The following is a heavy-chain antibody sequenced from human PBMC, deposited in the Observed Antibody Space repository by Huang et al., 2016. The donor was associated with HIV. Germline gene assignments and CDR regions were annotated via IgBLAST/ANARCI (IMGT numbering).Heavy chain of an antibody. J-gene: IGHJ1*01. CDR2: IYYRGTT. CDR3: ARTGVAVSDDPEYFQH. Sequence: LQESGPGLVGPSETLSLTCAVSGDSINSNTFYWGWIRRPPGKALEWIGSIYYRGTTYYNPALKRRARLAVDASKNRIFLQLRSVTAADTGVYYCARTGVAVSDDPEYFQHWGQGALVTIS. CDR1: GDSINSNTFY. V-gene: IGHV4-39*02. D-gene: IGHD3-3*01.